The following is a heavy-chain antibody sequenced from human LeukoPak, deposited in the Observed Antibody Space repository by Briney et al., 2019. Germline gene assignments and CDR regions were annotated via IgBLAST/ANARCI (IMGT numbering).Heavy chain of an antibody. CDR2: IYYSGST. CDR1: GGSISSSSYY. V-gene: IGHV4-39*07. J-gene: IGHJ5*02. Sequence: SETLSLTCTVSGGSISSSSYYWGWIRQPPGKGLEWIGSIYYSGSTYYNPSLKSRVTISVDTSKNQFSLKLSSVTAADTAVYYCARVHSEDYDFWSGYQENWFDPWGQGTLVTVSS. CDR3: ARVHSEDYDFWSGYQENWFDP. D-gene: IGHD3-3*01.